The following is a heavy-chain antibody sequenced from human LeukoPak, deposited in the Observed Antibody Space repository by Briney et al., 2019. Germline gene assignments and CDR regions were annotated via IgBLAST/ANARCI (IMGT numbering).Heavy chain of an antibody. CDR2: ISSSSSYI. Sequence: PGGSLRLSCAASGFTFSSYSMNWVRQAPGKGLEWVSSISSSSSYIYYADSVKGRFTISRDNAKNSLYLQMNSLRAEDTAVYYCARDHSSSALSYFDYWGQGTLVTVSS. CDR1: GFTFSSYS. D-gene: IGHD6-6*01. CDR3: ARDHSSSALSYFDY. J-gene: IGHJ4*02. V-gene: IGHV3-21*01.